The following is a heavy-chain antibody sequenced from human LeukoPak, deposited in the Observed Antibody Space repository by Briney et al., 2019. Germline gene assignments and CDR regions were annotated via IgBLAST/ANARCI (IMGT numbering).Heavy chain of an antibody. D-gene: IGHD4-17*01. CDR3: ARLAYGDYPVGY. CDR1: GGSFSGYY. J-gene: IGHJ4*02. Sequence: PSETLSLTCAVYGGSFSGYYWSWIRQPPGKGLEWIGEINHSGSTNYNPSLKSRVTISVDTSKNQFSLKLSSVTAADTAVYYCARLAYGDYPVGYWGQGTLVTVSS. CDR2: INHSGST. V-gene: IGHV4-34*01.